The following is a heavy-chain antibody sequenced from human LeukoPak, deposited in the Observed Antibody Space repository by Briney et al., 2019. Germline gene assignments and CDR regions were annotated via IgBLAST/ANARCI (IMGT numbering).Heavy chain of an antibody. Sequence: PGGSLRLSCAASGFTVCNKYMTWVRQAPGKGLEWVSLIYSDGRTYHADSVKGRCTISRDNSKNTLYLQMNSLRVEDTAVYYCARGLFLSGYLDAFDIWGQGTVVTVSS. CDR3: ARGLFLSGYLDAFDI. CDR1: GFTVCNKY. CDR2: IYSDGRT. V-gene: IGHV3-53*01. D-gene: IGHD3-22*01. J-gene: IGHJ3*02.